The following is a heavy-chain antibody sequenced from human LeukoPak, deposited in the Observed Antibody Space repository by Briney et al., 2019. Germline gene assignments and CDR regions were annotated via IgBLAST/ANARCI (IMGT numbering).Heavy chain of an antibody. V-gene: IGHV3-53*01. CDR3: ARRAGAYSHPYDY. Sequence: PSETLSLTCTVSGFTVSSNSMSWVRQAPGKGLEWVSFIYSDNTHYSDSVKRRFTISRDNSKNTLYLQMNSLRAEDTAVYYCARRAGAYSHPYDYWGQGTLVTVSS. CDR2: IYSDNT. D-gene: IGHD4/OR15-4a*01. J-gene: IGHJ4*02. CDR1: GFTVSSNS.